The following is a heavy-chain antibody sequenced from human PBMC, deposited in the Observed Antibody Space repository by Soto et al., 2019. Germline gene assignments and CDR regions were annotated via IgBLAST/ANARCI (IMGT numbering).Heavy chain of an antibody. Sequence: PGGSLRLSCTASGFTFSRYSMNWVRQAPGKGLEWVSYISSSSSTIYYADSVKGRFTISRDNAKNSLYLQMNSLRAEDTAVYYCVSPLLYHDFLKKDNWFEPWGQGTLVTVSS. CDR2: ISSSSSTI. J-gene: IGHJ5*02. D-gene: IGHD3-9*01. CDR1: GFTFSRYS. CDR3: VSPLLYHDFLKKDNWFEP. V-gene: IGHV3-48*01.